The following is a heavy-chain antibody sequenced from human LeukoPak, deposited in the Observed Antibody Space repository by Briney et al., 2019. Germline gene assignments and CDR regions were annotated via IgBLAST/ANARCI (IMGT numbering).Heavy chain of an antibody. CDR3: ARGPTYYYDSSGYSFFFQH. CDR2: IVYTGST. CDR1: GGSISSSGFY. Sequence: SETLSLTCTVSGGSISSSGFYWGWIRQPPGKGLEWIGSIVYTGSTYYNPSLKSRVTISVDTSKNQLSLKLSSVTAADTAVYYCARGPTYYYDSSGYSFFFQHWGQGTLVTVSS. D-gene: IGHD3-22*01. J-gene: IGHJ1*01. V-gene: IGHV4-39*01.